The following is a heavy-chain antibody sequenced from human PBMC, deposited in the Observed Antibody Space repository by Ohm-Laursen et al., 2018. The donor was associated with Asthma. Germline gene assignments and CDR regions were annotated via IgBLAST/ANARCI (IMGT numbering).Heavy chain of an antibody. Sequence: SLRLSCAATGFTFSSYGMHWVRQAPGKGLEWVAIISYDGSNKDYADSVKGRFTISRDNSKITVYVQMNSLRAEDTAVYYCAKEKGGSFDYWGQGTLVTVSS. CDR1: GFTFSSYG. V-gene: IGHV3-30*18. CDR2: ISYDGSNK. CDR3: AKEKGGSFDY. D-gene: IGHD1-26*01. J-gene: IGHJ4*02.